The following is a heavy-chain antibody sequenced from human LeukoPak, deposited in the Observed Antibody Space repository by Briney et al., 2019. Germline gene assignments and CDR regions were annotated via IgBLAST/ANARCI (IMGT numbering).Heavy chain of an antibody. CDR1: GFTFSSYW. D-gene: IGHD6-6*01. J-gene: IGHJ2*01. Sequence: AGGSLRLSCAASGFTFSSYWMHWVRQAPGKGLVWVSRINSDGSSTSYADSVKGRFTISRDNAKNTLYLQMNSLRAEDTAVYYCARTYSSSRHWYFDLWGRGTLVNVSS. V-gene: IGHV3-74*01. CDR3: ARTYSSSRHWYFDL. CDR2: INSDGSST.